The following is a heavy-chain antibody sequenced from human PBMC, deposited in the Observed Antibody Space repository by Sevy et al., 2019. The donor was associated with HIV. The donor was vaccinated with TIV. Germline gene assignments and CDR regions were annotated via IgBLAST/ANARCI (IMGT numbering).Heavy chain of an antibody. CDR1: GGFIRSGGYY. CDR3: ARSDGGDYFDY. J-gene: IGHJ4*02. Sequence: SETLSLTCTVSGGFIRSGGYYWSWIRQHPGKGLEWIGYIYYSGNTYYNPSLKSRVTISVDTSKSQFSLNLSSVTAADTAVYYCARSDGGDYFDYWGQGTLVTVPS. V-gene: IGHV4-31*03. CDR2: IYYSGNT.